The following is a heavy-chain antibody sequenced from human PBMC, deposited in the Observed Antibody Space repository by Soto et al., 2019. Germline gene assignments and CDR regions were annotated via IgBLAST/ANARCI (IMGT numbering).Heavy chain of an antibody. Sequence: SETLSLHCAVYGGSFSGYYWTWIRPPPGKRLEWIGEINHSGSTNYNPSLKSRVTISVDTSKNQFSLKLSSVTAADTAVYYCARGNRRFLEWLYTNWFDPWGQGTLVTVSS. J-gene: IGHJ5*02. CDR1: GGSFSGYY. D-gene: IGHD3-3*01. V-gene: IGHV4-34*01. CDR3: ARGNRRFLEWLYTNWFDP. CDR2: INHSGST.